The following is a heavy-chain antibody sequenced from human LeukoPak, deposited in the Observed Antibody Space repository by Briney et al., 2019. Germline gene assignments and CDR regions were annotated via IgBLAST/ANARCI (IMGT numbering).Heavy chain of an antibody. D-gene: IGHD6-19*01. Sequence: ASVKVSCKASGGTFSSYAISWVRQAPGQGLEWMGRIIPILGIANYAQKFQGRVTITADKSTSTAYMELSSLRAEDTAVYYCARAAVAAPYFDYWGQGTLVTVSS. CDR3: ARAAVAAPYFDY. CDR2: IIPILGIA. V-gene: IGHV1-69*04. J-gene: IGHJ4*02. CDR1: GGTFSSYA.